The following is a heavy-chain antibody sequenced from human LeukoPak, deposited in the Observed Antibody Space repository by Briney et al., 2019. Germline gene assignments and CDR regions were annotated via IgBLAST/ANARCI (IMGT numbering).Heavy chain of an antibody. D-gene: IGHD4-17*01. Sequence: GGSLRLSCAASGFTFSSYAMRWVRQAPGKGLELFSAISGSGGSTYYADSVKGRFTISRDNSKDTLYLQMNSLRAEDTAVYYCAVGLTTVTTRTSYWGQGTLVTVSS. CDR3: AVGLTTVTTRTSY. J-gene: IGHJ4*02. CDR2: ISGSGGST. V-gene: IGHV3-23*01. CDR1: GFTFSSYA.